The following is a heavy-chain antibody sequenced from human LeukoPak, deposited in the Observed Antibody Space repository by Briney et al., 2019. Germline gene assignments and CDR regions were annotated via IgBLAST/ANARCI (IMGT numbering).Heavy chain of an antibody. CDR3: ARVPAAIYYYYMDV. D-gene: IGHD2-2*02. CDR2: MNPNSGNT. V-gene: IGHV1-8*01. CDR1: GHTFTSYD. J-gene: IGHJ6*03. Sequence: ASVKVSCKASGHTFTSYDINWVRQATGQGLEWMGWMNPNSGNTGYAQKFQGRVTMTRNTSISTAYMELSSLRSEDTAVYYCARVPAAIYYYYMDVWGKGTTVTVSS.